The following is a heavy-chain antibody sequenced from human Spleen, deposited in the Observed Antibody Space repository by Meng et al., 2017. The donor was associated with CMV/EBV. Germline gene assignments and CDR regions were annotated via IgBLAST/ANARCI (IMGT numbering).Heavy chain of an antibody. CDR3: AKIITIFGGAFDI. CDR2: ISGSGGST. Sequence: GGSLRLSCAASGFTFSSYAMSRVRQAPGKGLEWVSAISGSGGSTYYADSVKGRFTISRDNSKNTLYLQMNSLRAEDTAVYYCAKIITIFGGAFDIWGQGTMVTVSS. CDR1: GFTFSSYA. D-gene: IGHD3-3*01. J-gene: IGHJ3*02. V-gene: IGHV3-23*01.